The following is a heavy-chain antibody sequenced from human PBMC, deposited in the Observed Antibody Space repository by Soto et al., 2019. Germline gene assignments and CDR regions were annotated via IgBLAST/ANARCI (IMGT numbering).Heavy chain of an antibody. CDR2: ISAYNGNT. J-gene: IGHJ6*03. V-gene: IGHV1-18*01. Sequence: QVQLVQSGAEVKKPGASVKVSCKASGYTFTSYGISWVRQAPGQGLEWMGWISAYNGNTNYAQKLQGRVTMTTDTSTSTAYMELMSLRSDDTAVYYCARVDCSGGSCYYYYYYMDVWGKGTTVTVSS. CDR3: ARVDCSGGSCYYYYYYMDV. CDR1: GYTFTSYG. D-gene: IGHD2-15*01.